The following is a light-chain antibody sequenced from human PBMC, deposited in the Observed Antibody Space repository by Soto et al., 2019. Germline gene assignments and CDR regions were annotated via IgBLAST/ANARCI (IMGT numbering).Light chain of an antibody. Sequence: IVLTQSPATLSLSPGERATLSCRASQSVSSYLAWYQQKPGQAPRLLIYDASNRATGIPAKFSGSGSGTDITLTISSLEPEDSAVYYCQQSSNSPPWITSGQGTRLEIK. CDR3: QQSSNSPPWIT. CDR2: DAS. CDR1: QSVSSY. J-gene: IGKJ5*01. V-gene: IGKV3-11*01.